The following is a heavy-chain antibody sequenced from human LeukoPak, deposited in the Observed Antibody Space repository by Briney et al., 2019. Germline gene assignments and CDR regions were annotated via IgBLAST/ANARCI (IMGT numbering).Heavy chain of an antibody. J-gene: IGHJ4*02. CDR1: GNTFTSFH. CDR3: ARESPSTFYFDY. D-gene: IGHD1-1*01. V-gene: IGHV1-46*01. Sequence: GASAKVSCKASGNTFTSFHIHWVRQAPGQGLEYMGIIKVYGDTTIYAQRFQGRITMTRDTSTSTVYMELSSLNSEDTAVYYCARESPSTFYFDYWGQGTLVTVSS. CDR2: IKVYGDTT.